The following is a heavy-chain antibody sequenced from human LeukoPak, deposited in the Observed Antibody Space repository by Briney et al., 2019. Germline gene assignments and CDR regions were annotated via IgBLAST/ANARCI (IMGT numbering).Heavy chain of an antibody. D-gene: IGHD3-10*01. V-gene: IGHV3-30-3*02. CDR3: AKISDYYGSGSPGDY. CDR2: ISSDGTNK. CDR1: GFTFRTYA. J-gene: IGHJ4*02. Sequence: GGSLRLSCVASGFTFRTYAMHWVRQAPGKGLEWIIVISSDGTNKYYADSVKGRFTVSRDNSKNTLYLQMNSLRDKDTAVYYCAKISDYYGSGSPGDYWGQGTLVTVSS.